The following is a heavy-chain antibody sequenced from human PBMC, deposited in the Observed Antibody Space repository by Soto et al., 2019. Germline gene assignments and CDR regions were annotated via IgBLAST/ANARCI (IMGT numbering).Heavy chain of an antibody. V-gene: IGHV4-39*01. D-gene: IGHD6-25*01. CDR2: MYYSGST. CDR3: AVVDSTGNWFDP. J-gene: IGHJ5*02. Sequence: PSETLSLTCTVSGGSISSSDFYWGWLRQTPGKGLEFIGSMYYSGSTYYNPSLKSRLTISMDTSRNQFTLKLISVTAADTAVYYCAVVDSTGNWFDPWGEGALVTVSS. CDR1: GGSISSSDFY.